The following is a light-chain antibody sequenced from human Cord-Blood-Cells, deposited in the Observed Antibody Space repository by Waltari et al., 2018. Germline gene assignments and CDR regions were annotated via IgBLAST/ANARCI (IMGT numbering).Light chain of an antibody. CDR2: EGS. CDR1: SSDVGGYHL. J-gene: IGLJ1*01. V-gene: IGLV2-23*03. CDR3: CSYAGSSTFV. Sequence: SALTQPASFSGSPRQSITISCTATSSDVGGYHLFSWYQQHPGKAPKLMIYEGSKRPSGVSNRFSGSKSGNTASLTISGLQAEDEADYYCCSYAGSSTFVFGTGTKVTVL.